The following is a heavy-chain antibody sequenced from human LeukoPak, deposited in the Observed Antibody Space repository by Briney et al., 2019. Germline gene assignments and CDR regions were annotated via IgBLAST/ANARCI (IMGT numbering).Heavy chain of an antibody. J-gene: IGHJ3*02. CDR3: ARDLDYYGSGSYYNVPAFDI. D-gene: IGHD3-10*01. V-gene: IGHV3-7*01. Sequence: PGGSLRLSCAASGFTFSSYWMSWVRQAPGKGLEWVANIKQDGSKKYYVDSVKGRFTISRDNAKNSLYLQMNSLRAEDTAVYYCARDLDYYGSGSYYNVPAFDIWGQGTMVTVSS. CDR2: IKQDGSKK. CDR1: GFTFSSYW.